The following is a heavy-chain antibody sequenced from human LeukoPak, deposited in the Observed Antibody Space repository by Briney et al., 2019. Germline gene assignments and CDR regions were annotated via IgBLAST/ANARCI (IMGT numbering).Heavy chain of an antibody. D-gene: IGHD3-22*01. CDR2: ISYDGSEK. CDR1: GFTFSSYP. J-gene: IGHJ4*02. Sequence: PGGSLRLSCAASGFTFSSYPIHWVRQAPGKGLEWVAVISYDGSEKHYTDPVKGRFTISRDNSKNTLYLQMNSLRAEDTAVYYCAREGSSGYYPYWGQGILVTVSS. V-gene: IGHV3-30-3*01. CDR3: AREGSSGYYPY.